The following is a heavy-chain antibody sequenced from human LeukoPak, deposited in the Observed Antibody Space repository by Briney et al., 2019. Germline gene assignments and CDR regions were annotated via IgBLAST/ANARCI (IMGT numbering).Heavy chain of an antibody. Sequence: SETLSLTCSVSGASINSYYWSWIRQPPGKGLEWIGYIYHSGSTKYNPSLKSRVAISVDTSKNQFSLKLNSVTAADTAVYYCARQRLRFDPWGQGTLVTVSS. V-gene: IGHV4-59*08. CDR2: IYHSGST. CDR3: ARQRLRFDP. J-gene: IGHJ5*02. CDR1: GASINSYY. D-gene: IGHD4-11*01.